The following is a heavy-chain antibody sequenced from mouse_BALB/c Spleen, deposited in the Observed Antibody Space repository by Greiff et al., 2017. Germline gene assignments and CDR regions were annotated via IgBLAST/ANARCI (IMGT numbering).Heavy chain of an antibody. D-gene: IGHD2-14*01. V-gene: IGHV1-54*01. CDR3: AREGRLGRTYAMDY. CDR2: INPGSGGT. J-gene: IGHJ4*01. CDR1: GYAFTNYL. Sequence: QVQLQQSGAELVRPGTSVKVSCKASGYAFTNYLIEWVKQRPGQGLEWIGVINPGSGGTNYNEKFKGKATLTADKSSRTAYMQLSSLTSDDSAVYFCAREGRLGRTYAMDYWGQGTSVTVSS.